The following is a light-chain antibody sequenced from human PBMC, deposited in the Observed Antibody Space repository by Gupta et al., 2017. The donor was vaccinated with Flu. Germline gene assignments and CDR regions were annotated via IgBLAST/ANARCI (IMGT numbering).Light chain of an antibody. CDR1: QSVTSSY. CDR2: GAS. CDR3: QQYGSSPPWT. J-gene: IGKJ1*01. V-gene: IGKV3-20*01. Sequence: EIVLTQSPGTLSLSPGERATPSCRASQSVTSSYLDWYQQKPGQAPRLLIYGASSRATGIPERFSGSGSGTDFALTISRLEPEDFAVYYCQQYGSSPPWTFGQGTKVEIK.